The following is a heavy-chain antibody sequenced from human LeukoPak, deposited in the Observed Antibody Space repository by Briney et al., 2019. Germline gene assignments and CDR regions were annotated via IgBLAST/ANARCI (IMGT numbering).Heavy chain of an antibody. CDR1: GFTFSSYS. D-gene: IGHD3-22*01. J-gene: IGHJ4*02. V-gene: IGHV3-21*01. CDR2: ISSSSSYI. Sequence: PGGSLRLSCAASGFTFSSYSMNWVRQAPGKGLEWVSSISSSSSYIYYADSVKGRFTISRDNAKNSLYLQMNSLRAEDTAVYYCARAQSYYYDRNPDYWGQGTLVTVSS. CDR3: ARAQSYYYDRNPDY.